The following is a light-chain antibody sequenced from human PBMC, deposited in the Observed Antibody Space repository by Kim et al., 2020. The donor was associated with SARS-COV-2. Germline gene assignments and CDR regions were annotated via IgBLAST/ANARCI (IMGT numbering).Light chain of an antibody. CDR3: QRYGSSAT. CDR1: QSVSSSY. J-gene: IGKJ2*01. CDR2: GAS. Sequence: EIVLTQSPGTLSLSPGERATLSCRASQSVSSSYLAWYQQKPGQAPRLLIYGASSRATGIPDRFSGSGSGTDFTLTISRLEPEDFAVYYGQRYGSSATFGQGTKLEI. V-gene: IGKV3-20*01.